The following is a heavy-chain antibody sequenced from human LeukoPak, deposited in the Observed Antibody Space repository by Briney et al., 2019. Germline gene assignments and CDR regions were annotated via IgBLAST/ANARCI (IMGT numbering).Heavy chain of an antibody. D-gene: IGHD3-3*02. Sequence: GGSLRLSCEGSAFIFSGHWMNWVRQTPGKGLEWVGRIKTNAEGGTLDYTAPVKGRFTISRDDSKNTLYLQMDSLEVEDTGMYYCTTGIDDEGGYWGQGTLVTVSS. CDR3: TTGIDDEGGY. CDR2: IKTNAEGGTL. J-gene: IGHJ4*02. V-gene: IGHV3-15*07. CDR1: AFIFSGHW.